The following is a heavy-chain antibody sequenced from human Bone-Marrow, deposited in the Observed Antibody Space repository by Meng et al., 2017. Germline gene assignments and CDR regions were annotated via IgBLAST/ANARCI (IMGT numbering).Heavy chain of an antibody. V-gene: IGHV1-2*02. Sequence: ASVKVSCKASGYTFTSYGISWVRQAPGQGLEWMGWINPNSGGTNYAQKFQGRVTMTRDTSISTAYMELSRLRSDDTAVYYCARAFDSSGYYQDAFDIWGQGTMVTVSS. D-gene: IGHD3-22*01. CDR2: INPNSGGT. J-gene: IGHJ3*02. CDR3: ARAFDSSGYYQDAFDI. CDR1: GYTFTSYG.